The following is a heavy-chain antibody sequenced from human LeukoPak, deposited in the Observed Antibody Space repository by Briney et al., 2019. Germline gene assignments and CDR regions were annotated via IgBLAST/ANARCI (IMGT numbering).Heavy chain of an antibody. Sequence: GGSLRLSCAASGFTFTNYWMHWVRQVPGKGLVWVSHINHDGSSTNYADSVKGRFTISRDNAKNTPYLQMNSLTAEDTAVYYCARDLGYNSASWGQGTLVTVSS. CDR3: ARDLGYNSAS. CDR2: INHDGSST. CDR1: GFTFTNYW. V-gene: IGHV3-74*01. D-gene: IGHD5-18*01. J-gene: IGHJ5*02.